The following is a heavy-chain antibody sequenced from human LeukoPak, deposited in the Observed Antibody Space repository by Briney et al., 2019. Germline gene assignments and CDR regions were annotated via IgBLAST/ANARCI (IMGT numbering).Heavy chain of an antibody. CDR3: ANPDCSGGSCYSTGGY. D-gene: IGHD2-15*01. J-gene: IGHJ4*02. CDR2: IKQDGSVK. CDR1: GFTFSTYW. Sequence: GGSLRLSCAASGFTFSTYWMNWVRQAPGKGLEWVANIKQDGSVKYYVDSVKGRFTTSRDNAKNTLYLQMNSLRAEDTAVYYCANPDCSGGSCYSTGGYWGQGTLVTVSS. V-gene: IGHV3-7*01.